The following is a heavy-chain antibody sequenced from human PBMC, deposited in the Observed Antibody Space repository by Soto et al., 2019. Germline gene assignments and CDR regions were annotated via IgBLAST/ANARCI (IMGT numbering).Heavy chain of an antibody. CDR3: ARADLYYYDSSDLFDY. CDR1: GFTFSIYG. V-gene: IGHV3-48*04. Sequence: LSCAASGFTFSIYGMNWVSQAPGKGLEWISYISRTGSAIYYADSVKGRFTISRDNAKNSLYLQMNSLRAEDTAVYYCARADLYYYDSSDLFDYWGQGTLVTVSS. D-gene: IGHD3-22*01. J-gene: IGHJ4*02. CDR2: ISRTGSAI.